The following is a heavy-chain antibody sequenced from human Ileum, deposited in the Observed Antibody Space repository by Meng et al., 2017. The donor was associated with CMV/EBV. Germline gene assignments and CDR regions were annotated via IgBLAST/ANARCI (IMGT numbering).Heavy chain of an antibody. CDR2: IHTSRTT. V-gene: IGHV4-4*07. Sequence: SRPRQSNPPDSLSSHCTLSTRSISLVFCSRPRQSAVKGLEWIGRIHTSRTTTSHPSLQTLVTLSLDTPKDQFSLKLTSVTAADTAVYYCARAAARGVPVDLWGQGTLVTVSS. CDR1: TRSISLVF. D-gene: IGHD3-10*01. CDR3: ARAAARGVPVDL. J-gene: IGHJ5*02.